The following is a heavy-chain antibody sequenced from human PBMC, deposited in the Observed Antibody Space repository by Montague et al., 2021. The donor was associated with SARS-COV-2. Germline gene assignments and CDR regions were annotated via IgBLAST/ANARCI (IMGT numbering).Heavy chain of an antibody. CDR1: GASITSSNW. Sequence: SETLSLTCTVSGASITSSNWWNWVHQPPGKGLEWIGQIYHSGSTNYNPSLKSRLTLSLDKSKNQFSLSLSSVTAADTAVYYCARQIQQVVLSPAKLTNWFDPWGLGTLVTVAS. V-gene: IGHV4-4*02. CDR3: ARQIQQVVLSPAKLTNWFDP. J-gene: IGHJ5*02. D-gene: IGHD2-15*01. CDR2: IYHSGST.